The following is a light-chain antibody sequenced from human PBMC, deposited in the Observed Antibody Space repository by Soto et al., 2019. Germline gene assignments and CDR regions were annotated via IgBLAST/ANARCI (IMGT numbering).Light chain of an antibody. J-gene: IGLJ2*01. CDR2: LNSDGSH. CDR1: SGHSSYA. CDR3: QTWGTGMV. V-gene: IGLV4-69*01. Sequence: VLTQSPSASASLGASVELTCTLSSGHSSYAIAWHQQQPEKGPRYLMKLNSDGSHSKGDGIPDRFSGSSSGAERYLTISSLQSEDEADYYCQTWGTGMVFGGGTKLTVL.